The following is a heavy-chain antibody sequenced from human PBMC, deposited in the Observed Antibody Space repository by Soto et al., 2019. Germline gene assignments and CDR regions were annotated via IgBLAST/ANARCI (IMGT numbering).Heavy chain of an antibody. CDR3: ARHTIIAVAGTGAFDI. CDR1: GGSISSSSYY. J-gene: IGHJ3*02. V-gene: IGHV4-39*01. CDR2: IYYSGST. Sequence: QLQLQESGPGLVKPSETLSLTCTVSGGSISSSSYYWGWIRQPPGKGLEWIGSIYYSGSTYYNPSLQSRVTISVDTSKNQFSLKLSSVTAADTAVYYCARHTIIAVAGTGAFDIWGQGTMVTVSS. D-gene: IGHD6-19*01.